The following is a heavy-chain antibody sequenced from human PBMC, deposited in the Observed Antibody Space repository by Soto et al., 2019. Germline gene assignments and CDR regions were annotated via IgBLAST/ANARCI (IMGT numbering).Heavy chain of an antibody. Sequence: QVQVVESGGGVVQPGRSLRLSCAASGFTFSSYAMHWVRQAPGKGLEWVAGISYDGSTIYYVDSVKGRFTVSRDNSKNTLYLHMNSLRSEDTAVYSCAKGPWHLAHGHYSDYWGQGTLVTVSS. D-gene: IGHD5-12*01. J-gene: IGHJ4*02. V-gene: IGHV3-30*18. CDR3: AKGPWHLAHGHYSDY. CDR2: ISYDGSTI. CDR1: GFTFSSYA.